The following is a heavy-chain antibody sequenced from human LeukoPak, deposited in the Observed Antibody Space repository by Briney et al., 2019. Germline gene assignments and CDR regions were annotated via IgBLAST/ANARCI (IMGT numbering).Heavy chain of an antibody. CDR3: AKAQHGYTNSPFDY. CDR2: IKGNGGST. CDR1: GFTFRSYA. J-gene: IGHJ4*02. V-gene: IGHV3-23*01. D-gene: IGHD6-6*01. Sequence: GGSLRLSCAASGFTFRSYAMSWVRQAPGKGLEWVSVIKGNGGSTYYADSVKGRFTISRDDSKNTLYLHMNSLRAEDTAVYYCAKAQHGYTNSPFDYWGQGTVVTVSS.